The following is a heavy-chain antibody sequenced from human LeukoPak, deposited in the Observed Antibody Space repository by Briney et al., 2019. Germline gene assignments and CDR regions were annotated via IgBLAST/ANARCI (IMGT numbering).Heavy chain of an antibody. CDR1: GFTFSSYA. J-gene: IGHJ4*02. CDR3: ARDERLLSFLK. Sequence: GGSLRLSCAASGFTFSSYAMSWVRQAPGKGLEWVSGITGSGGSTYYADSVKGRFTISRDNSKNTLYLQMNSLRAEDTAVYYCARDERLLSFLKWGQGTLVTVSS. V-gene: IGHV3-23*01. D-gene: IGHD3-3*01. CDR2: ITGSGGST.